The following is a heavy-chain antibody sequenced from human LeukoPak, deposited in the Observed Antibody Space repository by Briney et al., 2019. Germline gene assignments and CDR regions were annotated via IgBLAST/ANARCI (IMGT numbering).Heavy chain of an antibody. J-gene: IGHJ3*02. V-gene: IGHV4-34*01. CDR2: INHSGST. CDR3: ARDLWFGAGRVFDI. D-gene: IGHD3-10*01. Sequence: SETLSLTCAVYGGSFSGYYWSWIRQPPGKGLEWIGEINHSGSTNYNPSLKSRVTISVDTSKNQFSLKLSSVTAADTAVHYCARDLWFGAGRVFDIWGQGTMVTVSS. CDR1: GGSFSGYY.